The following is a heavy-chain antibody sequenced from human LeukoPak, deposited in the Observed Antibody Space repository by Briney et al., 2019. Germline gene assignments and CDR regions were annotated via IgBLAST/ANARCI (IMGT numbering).Heavy chain of an antibody. Sequence: GGSLRLSCAASGFTFTSYGMNWVRQAPGKGLEWVAVIWYDGRNKYYVDSVKGRFTISRESSKNTVYLQMHNLRADDKAVYFCARDLSIAVFDYWGRGTLVTVSS. V-gene: IGHV3-33*01. CDR2: IWYDGRNK. CDR1: GFTFTSYG. J-gene: IGHJ4*02. D-gene: IGHD6-19*01. CDR3: ARDLSIAVFDY.